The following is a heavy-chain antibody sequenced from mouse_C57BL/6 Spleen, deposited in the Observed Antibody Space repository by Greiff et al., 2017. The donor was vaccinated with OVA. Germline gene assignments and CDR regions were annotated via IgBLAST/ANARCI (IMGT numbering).Heavy chain of an antibody. CDR2: ISSGGSYT. CDR3: ARHSYDGYYYFDY. D-gene: IGHD2-3*01. CDR1: GFTFSSYG. J-gene: IGHJ2*01. V-gene: IGHV5-6*01. Sequence: EVQLVESGGDLVKPGGSLKLSCAASGFTFSSYGMSWVRQTPDKRLEWVATISSGGSYTYYPDSVKGRFTISRDNAKNTLYLQMSSLKSEDTAMYYCARHSYDGYYYFDYWGQGTTLTVSS.